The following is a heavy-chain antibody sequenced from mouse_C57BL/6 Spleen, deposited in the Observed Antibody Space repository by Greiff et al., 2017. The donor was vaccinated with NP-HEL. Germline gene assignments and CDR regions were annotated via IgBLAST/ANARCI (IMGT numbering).Heavy chain of an antibody. V-gene: IGHV1-26*01. J-gene: IGHJ3*01. D-gene: IGHD2-4*01. CDR3: AIYDYAWFAY. CDR2: INPNNGGT. CDR1: GYTFTDYY. Sequence: EVQLQQSGPELVKPGASVKISCKASGYTFTDYYMNWVKQSHGKSLEWIGDINPNNGGTSYNQKLKGKATLTVDKSSSTAYMELRSLTSEDSAVYYCAIYDYAWFAYWGKGTLVTVSA.